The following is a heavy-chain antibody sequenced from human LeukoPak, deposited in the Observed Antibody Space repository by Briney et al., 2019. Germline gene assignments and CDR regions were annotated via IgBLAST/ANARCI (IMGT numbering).Heavy chain of an antibody. D-gene: IGHD6-13*01. V-gene: IGHV3-30-3*01. J-gene: IGHJ5*02. CDR1: GFTFSSYA. Sequence: PGGSLRLSCAASGFTFSSYAMHWVRQAPGKGLEWVAVISYDGSNKYYADSVKGRFTISRDNSKNTLCLQMNSLRAEDTAVYYCARPIAAVVGNWFDPWGQGTLVTVSS. CDR3: ARPIAAVVGNWFDP. CDR2: ISYDGSNK.